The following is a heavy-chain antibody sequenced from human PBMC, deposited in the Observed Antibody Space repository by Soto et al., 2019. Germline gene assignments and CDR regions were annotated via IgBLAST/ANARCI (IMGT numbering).Heavy chain of an antibody. CDR2: IIPIFGTA. Sequence: GASVKVSCKASGGTFSSYAISWVRQAPGQGLEWIGGIIPIFGTANYAQKFQGRVTITADESTSTAYMELSSLRSEDTAVYYCARRGTAMVKIYYGMDVWGQGTTVTVSS. CDR1: GGTFSSYA. J-gene: IGHJ6*02. D-gene: IGHD5-18*01. V-gene: IGHV1-69*13. CDR3: ARRGTAMVKIYYGMDV.